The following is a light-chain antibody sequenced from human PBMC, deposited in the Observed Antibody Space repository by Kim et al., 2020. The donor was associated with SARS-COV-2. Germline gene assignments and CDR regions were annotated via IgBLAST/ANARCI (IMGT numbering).Light chain of an antibody. Sequence: SYELTQPPSVSVSPGQTASITCSGDNLGDKYACWYQQKPGQSPVLVIYQDSTRPSGIPERFSGSNSGNTATLTISGTQAMDEADYYCQAWDSSTGVVFGG. CDR2: QDS. V-gene: IGLV3-1*01. CDR1: NLGDKY. CDR3: QAWDSSTGVV. J-gene: IGLJ2*01.